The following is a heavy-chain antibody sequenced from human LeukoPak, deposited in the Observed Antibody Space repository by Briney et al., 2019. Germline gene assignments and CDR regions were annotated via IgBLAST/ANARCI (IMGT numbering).Heavy chain of an antibody. CDR2: IYYSGST. V-gene: IGHV4-59*01. D-gene: IGHD5-12*01. Sequence: KSSETLSLTCTVSGGSISSYYCSWIRQPPGKGLEWIGYIYYSGSTNYNPSLKSRVTISVDTSKNQFSLKLSSVTAADTAVYYCARGHSGYEDYYFDYWGQGTLVTVSS. CDR3: ARGHSGYEDYYFDY. CDR1: GGSISSYY. J-gene: IGHJ4*02.